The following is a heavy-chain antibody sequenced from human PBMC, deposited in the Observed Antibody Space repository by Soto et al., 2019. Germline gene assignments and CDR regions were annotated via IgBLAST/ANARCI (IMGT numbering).Heavy chain of an antibody. J-gene: IGHJ4*02. Sequence: QITLNESGPTQVKPRQTLTLTCTFSGFSLTTSGVGVGWIRQSPGKAPEWLALIYWDDDKRYSPSLKSRLTITQDTAKIQVVLTMADLDPADTATYYCAHIVLRTVFGLVTTTAIYFDFWGQGTPVAVSS. D-gene: IGHD3-3*01. CDR2: IYWDDDK. V-gene: IGHV2-5*02. CDR3: AHIVLRTVFGLVTTTAIYFDF. CDR1: GFSLTTSGVG.